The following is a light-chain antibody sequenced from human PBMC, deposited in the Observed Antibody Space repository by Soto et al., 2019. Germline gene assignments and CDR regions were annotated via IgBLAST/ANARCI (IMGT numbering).Light chain of an antibody. CDR2: GAS. J-gene: IGKJ5*01. Sequence: IVLTLYSATLSLTPRERATLSCRASQSVSSNLAWYQQKPGQAPRLLIYGASTRATGIPARFSGSGSGTEFTLTISSLQSEDFAVYYCQQYNNWLSITFGQGTRLEI. V-gene: IGKV3-15*01. CDR3: QQYNNWLSIT. CDR1: QSVSSN.